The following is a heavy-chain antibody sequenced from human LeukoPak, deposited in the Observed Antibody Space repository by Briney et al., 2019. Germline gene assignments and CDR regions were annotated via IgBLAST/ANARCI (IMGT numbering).Heavy chain of an antibody. CDR1: GFTFSSYA. Sequence: GGSLRLSCAASGFTFSSYAMSWVRQAPGKGLEWVSAISGSGGSTYYADSVKGRFTISRDNSKNTLYPQMNSLRAEDTAVYYCAKARGGYDYAPVSYFDLWGRGTLVTVSS. CDR2: ISGSGGST. J-gene: IGHJ2*01. V-gene: IGHV3-23*01. D-gene: IGHD5-12*01. CDR3: AKARGGYDYAPVSYFDL.